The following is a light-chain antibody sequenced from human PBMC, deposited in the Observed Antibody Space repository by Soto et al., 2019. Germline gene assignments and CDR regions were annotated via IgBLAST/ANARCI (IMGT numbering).Light chain of an antibody. V-gene: IGLV1-40*01. CDR3: QSYGSRLSGYV. CDR1: SSNIGAGYD. Sequence: QSVLTQPPSVSGAPGQRVTISCTGSSSNIGAGYDVHWYQQLPGTAPKLLIYGNSNRPSGVPDRFSGSKSGTSASLAITGLQADDEAYYYCQSYGSRLSGYVFGTGTKVTVL. J-gene: IGLJ1*01. CDR2: GNS.